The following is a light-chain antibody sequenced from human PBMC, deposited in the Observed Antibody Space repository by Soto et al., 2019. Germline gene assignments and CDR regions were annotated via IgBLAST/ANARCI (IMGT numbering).Light chain of an antibody. J-gene: IGKJ5*01. CDR3: QQRNIWPPVT. CDR2: AAS. Sequence: EIVLTQSPATLSLSPGERATLSCRASRSVGNNLAWYQKKPGQAPGLLIYAASNRATGIPARFSGSGSGTDFTLTISSLEPEDFAVYYCQQRNIWPPVTFGQGTRLEIK. CDR1: RSVGNN. V-gene: IGKV3-11*01.